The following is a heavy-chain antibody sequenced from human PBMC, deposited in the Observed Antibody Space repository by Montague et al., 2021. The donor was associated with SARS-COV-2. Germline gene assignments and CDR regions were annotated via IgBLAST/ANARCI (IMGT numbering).Heavy chain of an antibody. Sequence: SLRLSCAASGFTFSSYAMSWVRQAPGKGLEWVAVIWYDGSNKYYADSVKGRFTISRDKSKNTLYLQMNSLRAEDTAVYYCARSKGVVINGVCDYWGQGTLVTVSS. CDR1: GFTFSSYA. CDR3: ARSKGVVINGVCDY. D-gene: IGHD3-3*01. CDR2: IWYDGSNK. J-gene: IGHJ4*02. V-gene: IGHV3-33*08.